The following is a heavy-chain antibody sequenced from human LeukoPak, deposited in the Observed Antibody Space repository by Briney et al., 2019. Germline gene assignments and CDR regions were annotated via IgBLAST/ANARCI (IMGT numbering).Heavy chain of an antibody. Sequence: SSETLSLTCAVSGDSVTSGGYYWTWIRHHPGKGLEWIGYISNSGTTSYNPSLKSRVSISVDTSDNQFSLRLTSVTAADTAVYYCARVRSRLGELSFDYWGQGTLVTVSS. J-gene: IGHJ4*02. V-gene: IGHV4-31*11. D-gene: IGHD3-16*02. CDR2: ISNSGTT. CDR1: GDSVTSGGYY. CDR3: ARVRSRLGELSFDY.